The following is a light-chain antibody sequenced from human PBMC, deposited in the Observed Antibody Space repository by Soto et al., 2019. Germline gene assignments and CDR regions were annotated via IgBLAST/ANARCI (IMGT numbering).Light chain of an antibody. CDR2: GAS. Sequence: EIVRTQSPATLSVSPGERATLSCRASQSVSSNLAWYQQKPGQAPRLLIYGASTRATGIAARFSGSGSGTEFTLTISSLQSEDFAVYYCQQYNRWPPLTFGGGTKLEIK. CDR1: QSVSSN. V-gene: IGKV3-15*01. CDR3: QQYNRWPPLT. J-gene: IGKJ4*01.